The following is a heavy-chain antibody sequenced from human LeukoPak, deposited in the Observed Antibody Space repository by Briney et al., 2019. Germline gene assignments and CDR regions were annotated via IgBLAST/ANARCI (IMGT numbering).Heavy chain of an antibody. Sequence: SETLSLTCTVSGGSISSGDYYWSWIRQPPGKGLEWIGYIYYSGSTYYNPSLKSRVTISVDTSKNQFSLKLSSVTAADTAVYYCATELSDFWSGYSVSYYMDVWGKGTTVTVSS. CDR3: ATELSDFWSGYSVSYYMDV. V-gene: IGHV4-30-4*08. J-gene: IGHJ6*03. CDR1: GGSISSGDYY. D-gene: IGHD3-3*01. CDR2: IYYSGST.